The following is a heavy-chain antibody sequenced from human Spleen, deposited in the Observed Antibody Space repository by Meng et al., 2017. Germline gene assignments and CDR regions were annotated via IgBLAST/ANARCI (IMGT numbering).Heavy chain of an antibody. CDR3: ARESRPYYYGSGSYSY. CDR2: MRHDGSEK. Sequence: GESLKISCAASGFSFRNYWMSWVRQAPGKGLEWVANMRHDGSEKYYVDSVKGRFTISRDNAKNSLYLQMNSLRAEDTAVYYCARESRPYYYGSGSYSYWGQGTLVTVSS. CDR1: GFSFRNYW. J-gene: IGHJ4*02. V-gene: IGHV3-7*01. D-gene: IGHD3-10*01.